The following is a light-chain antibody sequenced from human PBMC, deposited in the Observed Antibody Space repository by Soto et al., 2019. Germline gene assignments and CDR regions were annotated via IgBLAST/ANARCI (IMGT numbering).Light chain of an antibody. CDR1: SSDVGTYDL. CDR2: AVT. Sequence: QSVLTQPASVSGSPGQSITISCTGTSSDVGTYDLVSWYQQHPGKAPKLVISAVTKRPSAVSDRFSGSKSGNTASLTISGLQTEDEADYYCCSYSGPSTYVVFGGGTQLTVL. CDR3: CSYSGPSTYVV. J-gene: IGLJ2*01. V-gene: IGLV2-23*02.